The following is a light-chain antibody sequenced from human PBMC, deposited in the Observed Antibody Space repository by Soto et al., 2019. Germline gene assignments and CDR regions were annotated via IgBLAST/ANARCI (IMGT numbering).Light chain of an antibody. Sequence: QSALTQPPSASGSPGQSVTISCTGTSSDVGGYNYVSWYQQHPGKAPKLMIDEVSKRPSGVPDRFSGSKSGNTASLTVSGLQAEDEADYYCSSYAGSNFVVFGGRTKLTVL. CDR3: SSYAGSNFVV. J-gene: IGLJ2*01. V-gene: IGLV2-8*01. CDR1: SSDVGGYNY. CDR2: EVS.